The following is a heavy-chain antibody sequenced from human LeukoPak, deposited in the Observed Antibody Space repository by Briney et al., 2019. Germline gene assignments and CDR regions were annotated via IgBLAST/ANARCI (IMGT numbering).Heavy chain of an antibody. CDR1: GYTFTNYG. CDR2: IIPIFGTA. V-gene: IGHV1-69*05. J-gene: IGHJ3*02. Sequence: ASVKVSCKTSGYTFTNYGISWVRQAPGQGLEWMGGIIPIFGTANYAQKFQGRVTMTRDTSTSTVYMELSSLRSEDTAVYYCARDGQWELPDAFDIWGQGTMVTVSS. D-gene: IGHD1-26*01. CDR3: ARDGQWELPDAFDI.